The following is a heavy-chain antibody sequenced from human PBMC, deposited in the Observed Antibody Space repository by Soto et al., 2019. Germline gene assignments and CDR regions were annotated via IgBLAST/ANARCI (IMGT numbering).Heavy chain of an antibody. CDR2: IIHSEST. CDR3: AAMGKNWNGPRNFDY. V-gene: IGHV4-34*12. Sequence: SETLSLTCAVYGGSFSAYYWSWVRQPPGKGLEWIGEIIHSESTKYNPSLKSRVTISVDTSKNQFSLKLSSVTAADTAMYYCAAMGKNWNGPRNFDYWGQGTLVTVSS. D-gene: IGHD1-1*01. CDR1: GGSFSAYY. J-gene: IGHJ4*02.